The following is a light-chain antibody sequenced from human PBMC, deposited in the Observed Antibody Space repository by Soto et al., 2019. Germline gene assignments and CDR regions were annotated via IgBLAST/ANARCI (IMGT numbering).Light chain of an antibody. J-gene: IGLJ1*01. Sequence: QSALTQPASVSGSPGQSITISCTGTSSDVGGYNYVSWYQQHPGKAPKLMIYEVSNRPSGVSNRFSGSKSGNTASLTISGFQAEDEADYYCSSYTPSLYVFGTGTKVTVL. V-gene: IGLV2-14*01. CDR2: EVS. CDR3: SSYTPSLYV. CDR1: SSDVGGYNY.